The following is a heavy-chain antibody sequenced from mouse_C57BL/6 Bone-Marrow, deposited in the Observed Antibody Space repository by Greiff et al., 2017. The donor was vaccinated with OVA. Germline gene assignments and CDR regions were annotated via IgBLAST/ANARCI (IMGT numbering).Heavy chain of an antibody. J-gene: IGHJ3*01. CDR1: GYTFTSYW. D-gene: IGHD4-1*01. V-gene: IGHV1-55*01. CDR3: ERDWDEAWFAY. CDR2: IYPGSGST. Sequence: QVQLQQPGAELVKPGASVKMSCKASGYTFTSYWITWVKQRPGQGLEWIGDIYPGSGSTNYNEKFKSKATQTVDTSSNTAYMQLSSLTSEDSAVDYCERDWDEAWFAYWGQGTLVTVSA.